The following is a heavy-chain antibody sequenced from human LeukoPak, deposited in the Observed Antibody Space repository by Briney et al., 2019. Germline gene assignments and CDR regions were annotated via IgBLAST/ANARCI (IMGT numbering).Heavy chain of an antibody. D-gene: IGHD6-13*01. J-gene: IGHJ5*02. V-gene: IGHV5-51*01. CDR2: IYPGDSDT. CDR1: GYSFTSYW. Sequence: GESLKTSCKGSGYSFTSYWIGWVRQMPGKGLEWMGNIYPGDSDTRYSPYCQGQVTTSADKSISTAYLQWRRLKASDTAMYYCARLDRSRRYLDPWGQGTLVSVFS. CDR3: ARLDRSRRYLDP.